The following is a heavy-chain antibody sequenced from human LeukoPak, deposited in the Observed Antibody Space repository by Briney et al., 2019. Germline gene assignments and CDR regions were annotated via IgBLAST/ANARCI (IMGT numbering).Heavy chain of an antibody. CDR3: ARDWEYCSGGSCYQDYYYYYMDV. CDR1: GFSISSYY. V-gene: IGHV4-4*07. CDR2: IYNNGST. D-gene: IGHD2-15*01. Sequence: PSETLSLTCTVSGFSISSYYWSWIRQPAGKGLEWIGRIYNNGSTNYNPSLKRRVTITVDTTKNQFSLKLSSVTAADTAVYYCARDWEYCSGGSCYQDYYYYYMDVWGKGTTVTVSS. J-gene: IGHJ6*03.